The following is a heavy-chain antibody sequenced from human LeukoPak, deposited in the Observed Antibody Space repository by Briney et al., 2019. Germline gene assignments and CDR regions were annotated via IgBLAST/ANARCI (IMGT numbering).Heavy chain of an antibody. D-gene: IGHD3-10*01. CDR1: GYSISSGYY. V-gene: IGHV4-38-2*02. J-gene: IGHJ6*02. Sequence: SETLSLTCTVSGYSISSGYYWGSIRQPPGKGLEWIGSIYHSGSTYYNPSLKSRVTISVDKSKNQFSLKLSSVTAADTAVYYCAREPATEQTEMYYYGSGTTQGYYGMDVWGQGTTVTVSS. CDR3: AREPATEQTEMYYYGSGTTQGYYGMDV. CDR2: IYHSGST.